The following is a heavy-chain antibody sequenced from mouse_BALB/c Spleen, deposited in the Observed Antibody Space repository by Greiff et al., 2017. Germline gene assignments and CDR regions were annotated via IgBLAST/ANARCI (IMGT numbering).Heavy chain of an antibody. CDR3: ARGGTTAFYFDY. D-gene: IGHD1-2*01. Sequence: EVQVVESGGGLVKPGGSLKLSCAASGFTFSSYAMSWVRQTPEKRLEWVASISSGGSTYYPDSVKGRFTISRDNARNILYLQMSSLRSEDTAMYYCARGGTTAFYFDYWGQGTTLTVSS. V-gene: IGHV5-6-5*01. CDR2: ISSGGST. CDR1: GFTFSSYA. J-gene: IGHJ2*01.